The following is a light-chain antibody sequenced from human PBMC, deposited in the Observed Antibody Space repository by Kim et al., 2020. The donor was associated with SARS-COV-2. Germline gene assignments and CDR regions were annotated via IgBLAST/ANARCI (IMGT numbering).Light chain of an antibody. CDR1: QSVSSN. CDR3: QQYNNWPPEYT. V-gene: IGKV3-15*01. CDR2: GAS. J-gene: IGKJ2*01. Sequence: EIVMTQSPATLSVSPGERATLSCRASQSVSSNLAWYQQKPGQAPSLLIYGASTRATGIPARFSGSGSGTEFTLTISSLQSEDFAVYYCQQYNNWPPEYTFGQGTKLEI.